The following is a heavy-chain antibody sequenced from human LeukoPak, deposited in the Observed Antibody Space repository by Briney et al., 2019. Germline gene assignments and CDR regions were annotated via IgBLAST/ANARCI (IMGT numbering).Heavy chain of an antibody. D-gene: IGHD5-12*01. CDR3: ARARGYDTPFDY. V-gene: IGHV3-23*01. CDR2: ISGSGGST. Sequence: PGGSLRLSCAAAGFTFSNYAMNWVRQAPAKGLEWVSAISGSGGSTYYADSVKGRFTISRDNSKNTLYLQVNSLRAEDTAVYYCARARGYDTPFDYWGQGTLVTVSS. J-gene: IGHJ4*02. CDR1: GFTFSNYA.